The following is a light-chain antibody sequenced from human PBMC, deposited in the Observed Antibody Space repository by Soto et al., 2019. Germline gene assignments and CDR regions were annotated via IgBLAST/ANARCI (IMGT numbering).Light chain of an antibody. CDR2: GAS. CDR3: QQYDNWPPHT. Sequence: EIVMTQSPATLSASPGERATLSCRASLRVSTNLAWYQQKPGQAPRLLIYGASTRASGIPARFSGSRSETEFTLTISSLQSEDFAVYYCQQYDNWPPHTFGQGTRLEIK. J-gene: IGKJ2*01. CDR1: LRVSTN. V-gene: IGKV3D-15*01.